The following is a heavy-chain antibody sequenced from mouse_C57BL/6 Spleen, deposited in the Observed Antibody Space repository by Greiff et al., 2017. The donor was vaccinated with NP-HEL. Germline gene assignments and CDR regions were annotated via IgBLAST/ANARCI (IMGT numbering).Heavy chain of an antibody. V-gene: IGHV3-6*01. CDR3: AKYDYGDWYFDV. J-gene: IGHJ1*03. Sequence: EVQLVESGPGLVKPSQSLSLTCSVTGYSITSGYYWNWIRQFPGNKLEWMGYISYDGSNNYNPSLKNRISITRDTSKNQFFLKLNSVTTEDTATYYCAKYDYGDWYFDVWGTGTTVTVSS. D-gene: IGHD2-4*01. CDR2: ISYDGSN. CDR1: GYSITSGYY.